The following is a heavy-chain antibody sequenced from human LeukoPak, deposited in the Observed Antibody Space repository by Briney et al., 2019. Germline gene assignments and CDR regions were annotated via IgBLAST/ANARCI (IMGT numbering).Heavy chain of an antibody. CDR2: ISGSGGST. Sequence: GGSLRLSCAASGFTFSSYAMSWVRQAPGKGLEWVSAISGSGGSTYYADSVKGRFTISRDNSKNTLYMQMNSLRAEDTAVYYCAKDLGFYYYDSSGYTQDWGQGTLVTVSS. CDR3: AKDLGFYYYDSSGYTQD. D-gene: IGHD3-22*01. J-gene: IGHJ4*02. CDR1: GFTFSSYA. V-gene: IGHV3-23*01.